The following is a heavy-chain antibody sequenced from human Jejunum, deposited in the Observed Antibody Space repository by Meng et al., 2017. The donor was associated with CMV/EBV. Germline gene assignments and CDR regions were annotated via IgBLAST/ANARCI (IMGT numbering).Heavy chain of an antibody. J-gene: IGHJ5*02. CDR1: SYTFSSFG. CDR2: ISAYNGKT. CDR3: ASGFLPSWFDP. Sequence: QVQLVASGADVKKPGASVEVSCKASSYTFSSFGISWVRQAPGQGLEWMGWISAYNGKTNYAQKFQGRVTMTTDTSTSTAYMEVRSLTSDDTAVYYCASGFLPSWFDPWGQGTLVTVSS. V-gene: IGHV1-18*01. D-gene: IGHD3-10*01.